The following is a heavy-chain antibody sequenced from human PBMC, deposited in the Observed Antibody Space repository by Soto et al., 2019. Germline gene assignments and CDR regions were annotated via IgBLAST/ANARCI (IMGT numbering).Heavy chain of an antibody. Sequence: GGSLRLSCAASGFTFSSYEMNWVRQAPGKGLEWVSYISSSGSTIYYADSVKGRFTISRDNAKNSLYLQMNSLRAEDTAVYYCARDQEYSMAGYYGMDVWGKGTTVTVAS. J-gene: IGHJ6*04. CDR2: ISSSGSTI. D-gene: IGHD6-6*01. CDR3: ARDQEYSMAGYYGMDV. CDR1: GFTFSSYE. V-gene: IGHV3-48*03.